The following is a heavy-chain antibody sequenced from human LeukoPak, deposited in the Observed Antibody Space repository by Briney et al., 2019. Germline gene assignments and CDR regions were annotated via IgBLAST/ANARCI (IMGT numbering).Heavy chain of an antibody. J-gene: IGHJ4*02. Sequence: PGGSLRLSCEGSGFSFSSYWMHWVRQAPGKGLAWVSRIRTDGGTKYYADSVKGRFTISRDNANNTLYLQMNSLRAEDTAVYYCARGSGTYCDSWGQGTLVTVSS. D-gene: IGHD3-10*01. V-gene: IGHV3-74*01. CDR1: GFSFSSYW. CDR2: IRTDGGTK. CDR3: ARGSGTYCDS.